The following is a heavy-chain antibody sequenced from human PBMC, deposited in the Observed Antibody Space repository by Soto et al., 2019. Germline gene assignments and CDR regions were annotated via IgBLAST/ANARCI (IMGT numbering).Heavy chain of an antibody. V-gene: IGHV3-30-3*01. J-gene: IGHJ6*02. Sequence: GGSLRLSCAASGFTFSSYATHWVRQAPGKGLEWVAVISYDGSNKYYADSVKGRFTISRDNSKNTLYLQMNSLRAEDTAVYYCARERVPGGSYYYYYGMDVWGQGTTVTVSS. CDR2: ISYDGSNK. CDR1: GFTFSSYA. D-gene: IGHD1-26*01. CDR3: ARERVPGGSYYYYYGMDV.